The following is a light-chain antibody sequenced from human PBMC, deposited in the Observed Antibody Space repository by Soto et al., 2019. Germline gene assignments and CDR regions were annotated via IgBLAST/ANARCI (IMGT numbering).Light chain of an antibody. CDR3: QQYNSYSRT. CDR1: QSISSW. J-gene: IGKJ2*01. Sequence: DIQMTQSPSTLSASVGDRVTITCRASQSISSWLAWYQQKPGKAPKLLIYDASSLESGVTSRFSGSGSGTEFTLTISSLQPDDFATYYCQQYNSYSRTFGKGTKLEIK. V-gene: IGKV1-5*01. CDR2: DAS.